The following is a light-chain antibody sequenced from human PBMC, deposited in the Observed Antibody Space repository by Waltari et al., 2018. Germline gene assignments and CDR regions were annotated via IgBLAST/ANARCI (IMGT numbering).Light chain of an antibody. V-gene: IGKV1-39*01. J-gene: IGKJ2*01. CDR2: ASS. CDR1: RNINNF. Sequence: IQMTKSPSSLSASVGDRVTITCRASRNINNFVNWYQQKPGRAPKILIYASSSLLPGVPTRFTGSGSGTNFSLTISSLQPDDFATYYCQQSYSPPRTFGRGTKVEIK. CDR3: QQSYSPPRT.